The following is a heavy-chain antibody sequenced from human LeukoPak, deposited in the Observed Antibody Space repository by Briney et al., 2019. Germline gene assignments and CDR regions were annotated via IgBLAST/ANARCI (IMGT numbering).Heavy chain of an antibody. V-gene: IGHV3-30-3*01. CDR3: AREPIRDAFDI. D-gene: IGHD2-21*01. CDR1: GFTFSSYA. J-gene: IGHJ3*02. CDR2: ISYDGSNK. Sequence: PGRSLRLSCAASGFTFSSYAMHWVRQAPGKGLEWVAVISYDGSNKYYADSVKGRFTISRDNSKNTLYLQMNSLRAEDTAVYYCAREPIRDAFDIWGQGTMVTVSS.